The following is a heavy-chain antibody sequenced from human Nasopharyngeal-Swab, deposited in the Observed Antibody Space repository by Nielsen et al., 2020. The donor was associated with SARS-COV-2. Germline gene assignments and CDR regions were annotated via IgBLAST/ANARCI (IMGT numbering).Heavy chain of an antibody. D-gene: IGHD3-10*01. V-gene: IGHV3-21*04. CDR2: VSSTSSYI. CDR3: ARDRGFDGYYYMDV. Sequence: GESLKISCAASGFTFSSYSMNWVRQAPGKGLEWVSSVSSTSSYIYYADSLKGRFTISRDNAKNSLYLQLNSLRAEDTAVYYCARDRGFDGYYYMDVWGKGTTVTVSS. CDR1: GFTFSSYS. J-gene: IGHJ6*03.